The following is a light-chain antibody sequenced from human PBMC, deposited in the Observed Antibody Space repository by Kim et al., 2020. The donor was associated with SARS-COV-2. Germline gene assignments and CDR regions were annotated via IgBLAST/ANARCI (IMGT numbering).Light chain of an antibody. J-gene: IGKJ1*01. CDR2: EGT. V-gene: IGKV3-20*01. CDR1: YNVDRNY. Sequence: DNVLTQSPGTLSLSPGERATLSCRATYNVDRNYLAWYQRRPGQAPRLLIHEGTARASGTSDRFTGSGSGTDFTLTISRLEPEDFAIYYCHQYGKSPWTFGQGTKVDIK. CDR3: HQYGKSPWT.